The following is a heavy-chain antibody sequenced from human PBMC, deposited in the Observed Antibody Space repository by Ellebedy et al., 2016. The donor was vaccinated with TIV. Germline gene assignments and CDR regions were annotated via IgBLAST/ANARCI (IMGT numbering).Heavy chain of an antibody. Sequence: GGSLRLXCAASGFTFNTYPLHWVRQAPRKGLEWVSTISGSGGSTYYADSVKGRFTISRDNSRNTLHLHLNSLRAEDTAVYYCAKLQWREFFDYWGRGTLVTVSS. CDR1: GFTFNTYP. CDR2: ISGSGGST. D-gene: IGHD6-19*01. J-gene: IGHJ4*02. CDR3: AKLQWREFFDY. V-gene: IGHV3-23*01.